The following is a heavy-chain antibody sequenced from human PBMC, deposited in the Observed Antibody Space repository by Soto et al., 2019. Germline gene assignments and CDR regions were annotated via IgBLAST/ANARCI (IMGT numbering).Heavy chain of an antibody. V-gene: IGHV2-26*01. CDR1: VFSLRHDRMG. CDR2: IFSNDEK. J-gene: IGHJ4*02. D-gene: IGHD6-19*01. Sequence: SGPTLVNPTETLTLPCTVSVFSLRHDRMGVSWIRQPPGKALEWLAHIFSNDEKSYSTSLKSRLTISKDTSKSQVVLTMTNMDPVDTATYYCARIDGSGWYSAHDYWGQGTLVTVSS. CDR3: ARIDGSGWYSAHDY.